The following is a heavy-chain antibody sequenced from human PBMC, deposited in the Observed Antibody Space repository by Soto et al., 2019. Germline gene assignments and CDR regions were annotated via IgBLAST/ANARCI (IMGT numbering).Heavy chain of an antibody. CDR1: GYTFTSYY. Sequence: QVHLLQSGAELEKPGASVKVSCKASGYTFTSYYIHWLRQAPGQGLEWMGIINPSGGGTAYTQKFLGRVTMTRDTSTSTVYMELTSLTSDDTAVYYCARDLAAAGGNNFDYWGQGTLVPVSS. CDR2: INPSGGGT. V-gene: IGHV1-46*01. J-gene: IGHJ4*02. CDR3: ARDLAAAGGNNFDY. D-gene: IGHD6-13*01.